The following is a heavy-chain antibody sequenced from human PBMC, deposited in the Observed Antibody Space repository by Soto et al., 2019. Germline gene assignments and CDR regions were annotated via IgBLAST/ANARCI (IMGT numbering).Heavy chain of an antibody. CDR3: ASGETVTQYDY. CDR2: GSYSGTT. CDR1: GVSVSSGSFY. V-gene: IGHV4-61*01. D-gene: IGHD4-17*01. Sequence: LSLACTVSGVSVSSGSFYWAWIRQPPGKGLEWIGFGSYSGTTNYKPSLKSRVTISVDTSRSQISLKVSSLTAADTAVYYCASGETVTQYDYWGQGTLVTVSS. J-gene: IGHJ4*02.